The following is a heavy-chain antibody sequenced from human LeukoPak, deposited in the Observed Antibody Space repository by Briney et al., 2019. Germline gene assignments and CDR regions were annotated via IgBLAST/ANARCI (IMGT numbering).Heavy chain of an antibody. CDR3: AKEGYYGSGSFPDY. D-gene: IGHD3-10*01. CDR1: GFTFSSYG. CDR2: ISHDGSNE. J-gene: IGHJ4*02. V-gene: IGHV3-30*18. Sequence: QPGRSLRLSCAASGFTFSSYGMHWVRQAPGKGLEWVAVISHDGSNEYYAGSVEGRFTISRANSKNTLYLQMNSLRPEDTAVYYCAKEGYYGSGSFPDYWGQGTLVTVSS.